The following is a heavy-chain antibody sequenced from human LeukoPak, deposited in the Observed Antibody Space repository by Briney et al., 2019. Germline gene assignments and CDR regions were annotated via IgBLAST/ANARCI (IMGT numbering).Heavy chain of an antibody. CDR3: AREWHATFDY. V-gene: IGHV3-7*01. J-gene: IGHJ4*02. CDR1: GFTFSSYW. Sequence: PGGSLRLSCAASGFTFSSYWMSWVRQAPGKGLEWVATIKQDGTEKYYVGSVKGRFTISKDNAKNSLYLQMNSLRAEVTAVYYCAREWHATFDYWGQGTLVTISS. D-gene: IGHD1-26*01. CDR2: IKQDGTEK.